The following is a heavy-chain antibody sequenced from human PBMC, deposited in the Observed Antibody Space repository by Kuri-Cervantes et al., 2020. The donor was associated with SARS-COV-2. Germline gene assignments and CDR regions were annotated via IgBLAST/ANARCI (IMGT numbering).Heavy chain of an antibody. V-gene: IGHV1-2*04. D-gene: IGHD6-19*01. CDR3: ARGVSVAGGAGMDV. CDR1: GYTFTGYY. CDR2: INPNSGGT. Sequence: ASVKVSCKASGYTFTGYYMHWVRQAPGQGLEWMGWINPNSGGTNYAQKFQGWVTMTRDTSISTAYMELSRLRADDTAVYYCARGVSVAGGAGMDVWGQGTTVTVSS. J-gene: IGHJ6*02.